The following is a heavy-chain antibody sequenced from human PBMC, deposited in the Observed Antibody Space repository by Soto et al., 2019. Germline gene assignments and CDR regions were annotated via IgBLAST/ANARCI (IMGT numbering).Heavy chain of an antibody. CDR2: ISGSGEST. D-gene: IGHD3-10*01. Sequence: GGSLRLSCAASGFTFSNHAMNWVRQAPGEGLEWVSAISGSGESTYSADSVKGRFTISRDNSKNTLYLQMNSLRVEDTAIYYCAKDPFTYYYGSGSARMDVWGQGTTVTVSS. J-gene: IGHJ6*02. V-gene: IGHV3-23*01. CDR3: AKDPFTYYYGSGSARMDV. CDR1: GFTFSNHA.